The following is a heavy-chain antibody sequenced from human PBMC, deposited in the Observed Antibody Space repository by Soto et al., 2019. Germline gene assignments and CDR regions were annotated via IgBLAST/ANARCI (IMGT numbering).Heavy chain of an antibody. V-gene: IGHV3-23*01. CDR1: GFSFIDYA. D-gene: IGHD2-21*01. J-gene: IGHJ5*02. Sequence: GGALRLSCAASGFSFIDYAINWVRQVPGRGLEYVAGIGGRGGNAFYADSMKGRFSISRDNSKNTVYLHMHNLRADDSAMYYCEQARHSGDFAGSYDSWGQGTLVTVSS. CDR3: EQARHSGDFAGSYDS. CDR2: IGGRGGNA.